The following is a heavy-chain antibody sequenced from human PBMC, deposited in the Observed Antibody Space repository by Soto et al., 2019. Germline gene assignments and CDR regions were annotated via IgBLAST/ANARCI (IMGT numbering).Heavy chain of an antibody. Sequence: ASVKVSCKASGGTFSSYTISWVRQAPGQGLEWMGRIIPILGIANYAQKFQGRVTITADKSTSTAYMELSSLRSEDTAVYYCCLCESGGYSGYDFGIDYWGQGTLVTVSS. V-gene: IGHV1-69*02. J-gene: IGHJ4*02. CDR2: IIPILGIA. D-gene: IGHD5-12*01. CDR1: GGTFSSYT. CDR3: CLCESGGYSGYDFGIDY.